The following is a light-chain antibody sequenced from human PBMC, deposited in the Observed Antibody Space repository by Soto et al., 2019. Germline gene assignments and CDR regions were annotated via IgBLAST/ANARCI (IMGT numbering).Light chain of an antibody. J-gene: IGKJ1*01. CDR3: QHYNSYSEA. Sequence: DIQMTQSPYTLSGSVGDRVTITCRASQTISSWLAWYQQKPGKAPKLLIYKASTLKSGVPSRFSGSGSGTEFTLTISNLQPDDFATYYCQHYNSYSEAFGQGTKVELK. V-gene: IGKV1-5*03. CDR1: QTISSW. CDR2: KAS.